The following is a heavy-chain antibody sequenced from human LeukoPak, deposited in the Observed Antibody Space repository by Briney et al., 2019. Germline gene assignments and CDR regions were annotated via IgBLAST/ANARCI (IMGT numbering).Heavy chain of an antibody. CDR3: ARRYCTNGVCYSYFDY. D-gene: IGHD2-8*01. CDR2: IYPGDSDT. J-gene: IGHJ4*02. Sequence: GESLKISCKGSGYSFTSYWIGWVHQMPGKGLEWMGIIYPGDSDTRYSPSFQGQVTISADKSISTAYLQWSSLKASDTAMYYCARRYCTNGVCYSYFDYWGQGTLVTVSS. V-gene: IGHV5-51*07. CDR1: GYSFTSYW.